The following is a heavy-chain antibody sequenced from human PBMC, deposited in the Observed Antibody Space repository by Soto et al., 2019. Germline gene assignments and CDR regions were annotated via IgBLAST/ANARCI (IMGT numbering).Heavy chain of an antibody. CDR2: ISWNSGSI. Sequence: GGSLRLSCAASGFTFDDYAMHWVRQAPGKGLEWVSGISWNSGSIGYADSVKGRFTISRDNAKNSLYLQMNSLTAEDTALYYCAKDNLVGSGWRHIHIRRGYYYMDVWGKGTTVTVSS. CDR3: AKDNLVGSGWRHIHIRRGYYYMDV. J-gene: IGHJ6*03. V-gene: IGHV3-9*01. D-gene: IGHD1-26*01. CDR1: GFTFDDYA.